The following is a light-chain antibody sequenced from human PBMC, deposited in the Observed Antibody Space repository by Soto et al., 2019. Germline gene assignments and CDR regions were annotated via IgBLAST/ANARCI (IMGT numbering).Light chain of an antibody. Sequence: DIQMTQSPSSLSASAGDRVTITCQASQDINNHLNWYQQKAGRAPKLLINDASNLETGVPSRFSGSGSGTDFTLTISGLQPEDIATYYCQQYVNALTFGGGTKVEIK. CDR3: QQYVNALT. V-gene: IGKV1-33*01. CDR2: DAS. J-gene: IGKJ4*01. CDR1: QDINNH.